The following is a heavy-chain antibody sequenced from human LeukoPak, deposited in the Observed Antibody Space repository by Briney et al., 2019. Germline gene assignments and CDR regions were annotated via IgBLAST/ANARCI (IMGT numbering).Heavy chain of an antibody. J-gene: IGHJ4*02. CDR1: GFTFSGYT. V-gene: IGHV3-48*01. CDR3: ARDRWTAMKD. CDR2: ISSSSTSI. Sequence: GGSLRLSCAASGFTFSGYTMNWVRQAPGKGLECVSYISSSSTSIYYADSVKGRFTISRDNAKNSLWLQRNSLRAEDTAVYYCARDRWTAMKDWGPGTLVTVSS. D-gene: IGHD5-18*01.